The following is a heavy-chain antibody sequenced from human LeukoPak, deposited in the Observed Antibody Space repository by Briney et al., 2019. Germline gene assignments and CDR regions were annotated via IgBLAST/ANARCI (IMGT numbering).Heavy chain of an antibody. CDR3: AGCLPDYDFWSGYLMRFFDY. J-gene: IGHJ4*02. V-gene: IGHV4-34*01. CDR1: GRSLSGYY. CDR2: INPSVST. D-gene: IGHD3-3*01. Sequence: SESLSLTCAVYGRSLSGYYWSWIRHPSGQGLEWIGKINPSVSTTYNPSLKSRATISVEPSKYQLSLKLGSCTDEATALYYRAGCLPDYDFWSGYLMRFFDYCGQGTLVTVSS.